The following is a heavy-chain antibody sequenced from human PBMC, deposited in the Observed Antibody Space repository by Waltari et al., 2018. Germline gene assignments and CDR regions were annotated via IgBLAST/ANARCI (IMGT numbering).Heavy chain of an antibody. D-gene: IGHD3-3*01. V-gene: IGHV5-51*01. CDR3: ASPIFGVASNDLDM. CDR2: IYPGDSDT. J-gene: IGHJ3*02. CDR1: GYNFSRFW. Sequence: EVQLVQSGAEVKKPGESLKISCKGSGYNFSRFWIGWVRQMPGKGLEWMGIIYPGDSDTRSTPSFEGRVTISADQSINTAFLQWSSLKASDTAMYYCASPIFGVASNDLDMLRQGTMVTVSS.